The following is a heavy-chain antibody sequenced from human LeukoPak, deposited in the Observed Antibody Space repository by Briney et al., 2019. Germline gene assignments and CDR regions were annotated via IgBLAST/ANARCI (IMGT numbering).Heavy chain of an antibody. J-gene: IGHJ5*02. Sequence: PGGSLRLSCAASWFTVSDNYMSWVSQAQGKGLEWVSVIYSGGTTYSADSVKGRFTISRDNSKNTLYLQMNSLRAEDTAVYYCARHDSWAGWFDPWGQGTLVTVSS. CDR2: IYSGGTT. CDR1: WFTVSDNY. CDR3: ARHDSWAGWFDP. D-gene: IGHD3-22*01. V-gene: IGHV3-53*01.